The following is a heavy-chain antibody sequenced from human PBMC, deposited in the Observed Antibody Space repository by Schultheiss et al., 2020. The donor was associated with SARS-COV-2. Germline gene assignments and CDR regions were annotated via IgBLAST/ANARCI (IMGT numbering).Heavy chain of an antibody. V-gene: IGHV4-39*07. CDR3: ARLLNYGDYSLGIDP. CDR2: IYYSGST. D-gene: IGHD4-17*01. CDR1: GGSISSSSYY. Sequence: SETLSLTCTVSGGSISSSSYYWGWIRQPPGKGLEWIGYIYYSGSTYYNPSLKSRVTISVDTSKNQFSLKLSSVTPADTAVYYCARLLNYGDYSLGIDPWGQGTLVTVSS. J-gene: IGHJ5*02.